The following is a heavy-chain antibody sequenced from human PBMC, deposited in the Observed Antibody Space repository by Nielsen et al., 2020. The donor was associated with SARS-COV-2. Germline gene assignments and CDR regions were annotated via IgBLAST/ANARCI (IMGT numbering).Heavy chain of an antibody. D-gene: IGHD4-11*01. Sequence: KVSCKGSGYSFTSYWISWVRQMPGKGLEWMGRIDPSDSYTNYSPSFQGHVTISADKSISTAYLQWSSLKASDTAMYYCARSTVIAPMLFVDWGQGTLVTVSS. CDR2: IDPSDSYT. CDR3: ARSTVIAPMLFVD. J-gene: IGHJ4*02. CDR1: GYSFTSYW. V-gene: IGHV5-10-1*01.